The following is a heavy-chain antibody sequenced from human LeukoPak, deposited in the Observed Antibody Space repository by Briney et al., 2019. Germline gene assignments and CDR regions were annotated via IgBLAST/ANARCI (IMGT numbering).Heavy chain of an antibody. D-gene: IGHD1-26*01. V-gene: IGHV1-2*02. Sequence: ASLKVSCKASGYTFTGYYIHWVRQSPGQGLEWMGSINPNSGDTNYPQKFQGRVTMTRDTSINTAFMDLSSLRSDDTAVYYCARVVGGIVSRSPWFDPWGQGTLVTVSS. CDR1: GYTFTGYY. CDR3: ARVVGGIVSRSPWFDP. J-gene: IGHJ5*02. CDR2: INPNSGDT.